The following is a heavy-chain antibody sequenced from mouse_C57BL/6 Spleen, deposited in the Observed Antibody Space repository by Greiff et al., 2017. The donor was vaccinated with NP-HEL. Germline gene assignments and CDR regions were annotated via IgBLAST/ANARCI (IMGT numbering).Heavy chain of an antibody. V-gene: IGHV5-16*01. Sequence: EVKLVESEGGLVQPGSSMKLSCTASGFTFSDYYMAWVRQVPEKGLEWVANINHDGSSTYYLDSLKSRFIISRDNEKNILYLQMSSLKSEDTATYYCARDNGNYPFAYWGQGTLVTVSA. CDR2: INHDGSST. J-gene: IGHJ3*01. CDR3: ARDNGNYPFAY. CDR1: GFTFSDYY. D-gene: IGHD2-1*01.